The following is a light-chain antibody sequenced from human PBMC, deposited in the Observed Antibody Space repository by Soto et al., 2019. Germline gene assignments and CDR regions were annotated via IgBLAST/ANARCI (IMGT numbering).Light chain of an antibody. J-gene: IGKJ1*01. V-gene: IGKV3-20*01. CDR3: QQYGSSPKT. Sequence: EIVLTQSPGTLSLSPGERATLSCRASQSVSTTYLAWYQQKPGQAPRLLIYGASSRATGIPDRFSGRGFGTDFTLTISGREREDFAVYYCQQYGSSPKTFGQGTKVEVK. CDR2: GAS. CDR1: QSVSTTY.